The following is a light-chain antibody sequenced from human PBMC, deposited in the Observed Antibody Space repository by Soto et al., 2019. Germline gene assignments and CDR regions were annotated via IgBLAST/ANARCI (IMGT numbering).Light chain of an antibody. J-gene: IGKJ2*01. V-gene: IGKV1-39*01. Sequence: DIQMTQSPSSLPASVGDRVTITCRASQSISNYLNWYQQRPGKAPKLLIYGASNLQNGVPSRFSGSRSGTDFTLTISSLQPEDFATYYCQQSYTTPLYTFGQGTKLEIK. CDR1: QSISNY. CDR3: QQSYTTPLYT. CDR2: GAS.